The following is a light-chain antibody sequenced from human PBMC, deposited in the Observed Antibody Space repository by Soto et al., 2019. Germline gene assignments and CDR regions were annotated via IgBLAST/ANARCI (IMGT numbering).Light chain of an antibody. Sequence: QSALTQPASVSGSPGQSITISCTGTSSDVGSYNLFSWYQQHPGKAPILMIFEDNKRPSGLSNRFCGTKSGNTASLTISGLQDEDEADYYCCSYAGSFTYVFGTGTKVTVL. CDR3: CSYAGSFTYV. J-gene: IGLJ1*01. CDR2: EDN. CDR1: SSDVGSYNL. V-gene: IGLV2-23*01.